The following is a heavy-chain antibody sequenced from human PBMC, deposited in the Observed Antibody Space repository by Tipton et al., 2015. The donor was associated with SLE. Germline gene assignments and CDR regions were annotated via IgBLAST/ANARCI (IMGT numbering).Heavy chain of an antibody. J-gene: IGHJ6*02. CDR3: ARGQLLYYYGMDV. Sequence: AVSGFTFSSYSMNWVRQAPGKGLEWVSSISSSSSYIYYADSVKGRFTISRDNAKNSLYLQMNSLRAEDTAVYYCARGQLLYYYGMDVWGQGTTVTVSS. CDR1: GFTFSSYS. D-gene: IGHD6-6*01. V-gene: IGHV3-21*01. CDR2: ISSSSSYI.